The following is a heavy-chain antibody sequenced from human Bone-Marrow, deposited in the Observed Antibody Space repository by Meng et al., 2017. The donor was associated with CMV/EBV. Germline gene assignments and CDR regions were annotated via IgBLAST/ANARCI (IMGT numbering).Heavy chain of an antibody. D-gene: IGHD2-2*01. CDR2: IYTSGST. Sequence: GSLRLSCTVSGGSISSYYWSWIRQPAGKGLEWIGRIYTSGSTNYNPSLKSRVTMSVDTSKNQFSLKLSSVTAADTAVYYCARDSPVGQLPPHGFDPWGQGTLVTVSS. J-gene: IGHJ5*02. V-gene: IGHV4-4*07. CDR3: ARDSPVGQLPPHGFDP. CDR1: GGSISSYY.